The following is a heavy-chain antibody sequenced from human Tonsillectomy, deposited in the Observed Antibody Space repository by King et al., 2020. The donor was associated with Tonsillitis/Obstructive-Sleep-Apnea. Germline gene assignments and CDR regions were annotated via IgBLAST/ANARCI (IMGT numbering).Heavy chain of an antibody. CDR3: VKGSGGDDFWSCYCEY. CDR2: ISGDGGSI. V-gene: IGHV3-43*02. J-gene: IGHJ4*02. Sequence: VQLVESGGGVVQPGGSLRLSCAASGFTFDDYAMHWVRQAPGKGLEWVSLISGDGGSIYYADSVKGRFTISRDNSKNSLYLQMNSLRTEDSALYYCVKGSGGDDFWSCYCEYWGQGTLVTVSS. CDR1: GFTFDDYA. D-gene: IGHD3-3*01.